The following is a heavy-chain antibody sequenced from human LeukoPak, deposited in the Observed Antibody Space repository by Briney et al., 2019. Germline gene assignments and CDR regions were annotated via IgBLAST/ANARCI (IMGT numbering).Heavy chain of an antibody. D-gene: IGHD3-10*01. CDR2: INHSGST. CDR3: ASAPSYGPPYWYFDL. Sequence: SETLSLTCAVYGGSFSGYYWSWIRQPPGKGLEWIGEINHSGSTNYNPSLKSRVTISVDTSKNQFSLKLSSVTAADTAVYYCASAPSYGPPYWYFDLWGRGTLVTVSS. J-gene: IGHJ2*01. V-gene: IGHV4-34*01. CDR1: GGSFSGYY.